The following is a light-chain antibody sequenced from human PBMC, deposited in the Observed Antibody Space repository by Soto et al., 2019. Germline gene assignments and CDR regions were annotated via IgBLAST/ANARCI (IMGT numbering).Light chain of an antibody. CDR3: QQDYRYPLT. CDR1: QGISDD. J-gene: IGKJ4*01. CDR2: AAS. V-gene: IGKV1-6*01. Sequence: AIQMTQSPSSLYASVGDSVTITCRASQGISDDLGWYQQKPGKAPKLLIYAASSLERGVPSRFSGRGSGTDLTLTISSLQPEDFATYYCQQDYRYPLTFGGGTKVEIK.